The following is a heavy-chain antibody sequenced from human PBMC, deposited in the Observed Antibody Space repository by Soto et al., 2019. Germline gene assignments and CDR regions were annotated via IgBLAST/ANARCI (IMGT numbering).Heavy chain of an antibody. CDR3: ARGSVPADY. D-gene: IGHD4-17*01. CDR2: IYPSGIT. Sequence: LSLTCSVSGGSLNNFYWSWIRQPAGKGLEWIGRIYPSGITYYNPSLKSRVSMSIDTSQNQFSLRLTSVTAADTAVYYCARGSVPADYWGQGTLVTVSS. J-gene: IGHJ4*02. V-gene: IGHV4-4*07. CDR1: GGSLNNFY.